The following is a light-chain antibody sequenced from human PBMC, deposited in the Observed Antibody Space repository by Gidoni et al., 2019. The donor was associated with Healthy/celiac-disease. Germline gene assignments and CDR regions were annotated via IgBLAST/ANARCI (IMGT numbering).Light chain of an antibody. Sequence: SYVLTQPPSLSVSPGQTASITCSGDKLGDKYACWYQQKPGQSPVLVIYPDSKRPSGIPARFSGSNSGNTATLTIIGTQAMDEADYYCQAWDSSTVVFGGGTKLTVL. J-gene: IGLJ2*01. CDR2: PDS. CDR3: QAWDSSTVV. V-gene: IGLV3-1*01. CDR1: KLGDKY.